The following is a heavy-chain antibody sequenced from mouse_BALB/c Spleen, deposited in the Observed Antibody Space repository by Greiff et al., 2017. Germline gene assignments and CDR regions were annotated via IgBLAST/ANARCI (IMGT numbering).Heavy chain of an antibody. CDR3: ARGGLYGSSYGY. D-gene: IGHD1-1*01. J-gene: IGHJ2*01. CDR1: GYTFTSYW. CDR2: INPSTGYT. V-gene: IGHV1-7*01. Sequence: VQLKESGAELAKPGASVKMSCKASGYTFTSYWMHWVKQRPGQGLEWIGYINPSTGYTEYNQKFKDKATLTADKSSSTAYMQLSSLTSEDSAVYYCARGGLYGSSYGYWGQGTTLTVSS.